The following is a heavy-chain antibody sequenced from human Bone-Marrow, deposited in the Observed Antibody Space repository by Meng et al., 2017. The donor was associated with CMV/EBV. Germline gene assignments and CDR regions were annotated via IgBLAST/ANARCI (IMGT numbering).Heavy chain of an antibody. V-gene: IGHV3-74*01. CDR2: INSDGSST. CDR1: GFTFSSYW. CDR3: AKETSLTTSWYYYGMDV. Sequence: GESLKISCAASGFTFSSYWMHWVRQAPGKGLVWVSRINSDGSSTSYADSVKGRFTISRDNAKNTLYLQMNSLRAEDTAVYYCAKETSLTTSWYYYGMDVWGQGTTVTVSS. J-gene: IGHJ6*02. D-gene: IGHD1-14*01.